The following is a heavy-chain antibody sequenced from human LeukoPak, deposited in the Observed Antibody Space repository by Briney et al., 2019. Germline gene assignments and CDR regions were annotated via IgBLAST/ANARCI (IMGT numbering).Heavy chain of an antibody. J-gene: IGHJ4*02. D-gene: IGHD1-7*01. CDR2: IKQDGSEK. CDR3: AREPPNWNYNDY. CDR1: GLTFSSYW. V-gene: IGHV3-7*01. Sequence: GGSLRLSGAASGLTFSSYWMSWVRQAPGKGLEWVANIKQDGSEKYYVDSVKGRFTISRDNAKNSLYLQMNSLRAEDTAVYYCAREPPNWNYNDYWGQGTLVTVSS.